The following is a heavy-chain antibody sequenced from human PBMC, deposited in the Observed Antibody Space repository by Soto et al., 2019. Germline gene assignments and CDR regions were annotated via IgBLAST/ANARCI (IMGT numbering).Heavy chain of an antibody. CDR1: GGSFSGYY. D-gene: IGHD6-6*01. Sequence: SETLSLTCAVYGGSFSGYYWSWIRQPPGKGLEWIGEINHSGSTNYNPSLKSRVTISVDTSKNQFSLKLSSVTAADTAVYYCARDRSSSPYYYYYMDVWGKGTTVTVSS. CDR2: INHSGST. V-gene: IGHV4-34*01. CDR3: ARDRSSSPYYYYYMDV. J-gene: IGHJ6*03.